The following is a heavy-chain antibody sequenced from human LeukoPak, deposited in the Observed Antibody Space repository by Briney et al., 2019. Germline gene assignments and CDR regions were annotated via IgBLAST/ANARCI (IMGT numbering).Heavy chain of an antibody. CDR1: GFTFSDYY. CDR3: ARTHSSGYPLGYYYYGMDV. CDR2: ISSSGSTI. D-gene: IGHD3-22*01. V-gene: IGHV3-11*01. Sequence: GGSLRLSCAASGFTFSDYYMSWIRQAPGKGLEWVSYISSSGSTIYYAGSVKGRFTISRDNAKNSLYLQMNSLRAEDTAVYYCARTHSSGYPLGYYYYGMDVWGQGTTVTVSS. J-gene: IGHJ6*02.